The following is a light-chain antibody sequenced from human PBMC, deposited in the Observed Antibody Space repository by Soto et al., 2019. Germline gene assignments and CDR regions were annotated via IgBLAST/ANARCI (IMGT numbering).Light chain of an antibody. J-gene: IGLJ1*01. Sequence: QSVLTQPPSASGTPGQRVTISCSGGSSNIGTNAVNWYQQLPGTAPKLLIYNNNQRPSGVPDRFSGSKSGTSASLAISGLQSDDEAASYCAAWDASLNGYVFGTGTKVTVL. V-gene: IGLV1-44*01. CDR2: NNN. CDR3: AAWDASLNGYV. CDR1: SSNIGTNA.